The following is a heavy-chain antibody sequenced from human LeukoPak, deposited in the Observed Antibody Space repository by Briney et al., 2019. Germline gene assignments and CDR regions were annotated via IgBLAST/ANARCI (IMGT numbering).Heavy chain of an antibody. CDR3: ASRSDDRSLYYFDY. V-gene: IGHV4-39*01. J-gene: IGHJ4*02. Sequence: KPSETLSLTCTVSGGSIRSSGYYWGWIRQPPGKGLEWTGSIYSSGSTYYNPSLKSRVTISVDTSKSQLSLKLISVTAADTAGYYCASRSDDRSLYYFDYWGQGTLVTVSS. D-gene: IGHD3-22*01. CDR1: GGSIRSSGYY. CDR2: IYSSGST.